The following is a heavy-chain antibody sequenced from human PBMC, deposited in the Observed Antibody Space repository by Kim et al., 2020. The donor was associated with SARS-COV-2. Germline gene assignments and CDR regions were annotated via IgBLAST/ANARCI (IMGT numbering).Heavy chain of an antibody. Sequence: SETLSLTCAVYGGSFSGYYWSWIRQPPGKGLEWIGEINHSGSTNYNPSLKSRVTISVDTSKNQFSLKLSSVTAADTAVYYCARGLDYGDYPVVWGQGTLVTVSS. V-gene: IGHV4-34*01. CDR3: ARGLDYGDYPVV. CDR2: INHSGST. D-gene: IGHD4-17*01. J-gene: IGHJ4*02. CDR1: GGSFSGYY.